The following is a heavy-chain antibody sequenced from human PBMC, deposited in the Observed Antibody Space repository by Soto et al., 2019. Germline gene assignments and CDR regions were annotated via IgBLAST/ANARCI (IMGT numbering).Heavy chain of an antibody. Sequence: SETLSLTCTVSGGSISSSSYYWGWIRQPPGKGLEWIGSIYYSGSTYYNPSLKSRVTISVDTSKNQFSLKLISVTAADTAVYYCARHPHYCSGGSCYSSYYGMDVWGQGTTVTVSS. D-gene: IGHD2-15*01. J-gene: IGHJ6*02. CDR1: GGSISSSSYY. CDR2: IYYSGST. CDR3: ARHPHYCSGGSCYSSYYGMDV. V-gene: IGHV4-39*01.